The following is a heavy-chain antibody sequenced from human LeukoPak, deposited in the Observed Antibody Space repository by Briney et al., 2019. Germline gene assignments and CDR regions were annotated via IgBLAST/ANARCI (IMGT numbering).Heavy chain of an antibody. V-gene: IGHV4-38-2*01. CDR3: ARHSGTLVGANEVNNWCDP. CDR1: GYSISSGYY. J-gene: IGHJ5*02. Sequence: PSETLSLTCAVSGYSISSGYYWGWIRQPPGKGLEWIGSIFPSGSTYYNPSLKSRVTISVDTSKNQFSLKLSSVTAAHTAVYYCARHSGTLVGANEVNNWCDPWVQGILVTVSS. CDR2: IFPSGST. D-gene: IGHD1-26*01.